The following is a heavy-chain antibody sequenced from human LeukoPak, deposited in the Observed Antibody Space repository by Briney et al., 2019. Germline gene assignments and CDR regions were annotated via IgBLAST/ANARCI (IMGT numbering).Heavy chain of an antibody. D-gene: IGHD2-21*02. V-gene: IGHV1-69*13. CDR2: IIPIFGTA. Sequence: SVKVSCKASGYTFTSYAISWVRQAPGQGLEWMGGIIPIFGTANYAQKFQGRVTITADESTSTAYMELSSLRSEDTAVYYCATGRLCGGDCYSAAFDIWGQGTMVTVSS. J-gene: IGHJ3*02. CDR3: ATGRLCGGDCYSAAFDI. CDR1: GYTFTSYA.